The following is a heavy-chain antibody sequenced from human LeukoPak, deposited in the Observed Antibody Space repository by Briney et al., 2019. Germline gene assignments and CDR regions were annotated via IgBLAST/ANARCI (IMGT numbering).Heavy chain of an antibody. CDR1: GFTFSSFG. Sequence: PGGSLRLSCAASGFTFSSFGIHWVRQAPSKGLEWVAFIRYDGSNKYYADSVKGRFTISRDNAKNSLYLQMNSLRAEDTAVYYCARDRRDGYDYYFDYWGQGTLVTVSS. CDR2: IRYDGSNK. D-gene: IGHD5-24*01. V-gene: IGHV3-30*02. J-gene: IGHJ4*02. CDR3: ARDRRDGYDYYFDY.